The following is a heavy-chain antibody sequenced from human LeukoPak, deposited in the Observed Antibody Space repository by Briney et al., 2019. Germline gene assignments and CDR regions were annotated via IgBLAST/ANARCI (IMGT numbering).Heavy chain of an antibody. CDR1: GFTFDDYA. V-gene: IGHV3-9*01. J-gene: IGHJ4*02. Sequence: PGRSLRLSCAASGFTFDDYAMHWVRQAPGKGLEWVSGISWNSGNKGYADSVKGRFTISRDNAKNSLYLQMNSLRAEDTALYYCAKDMGGSGSYYAHWGQGTLVTVSS. CDR2: ISWNSGNK. CDR3: AKDMGGSGSYYAH. D-gene: IGHD3-10*01.